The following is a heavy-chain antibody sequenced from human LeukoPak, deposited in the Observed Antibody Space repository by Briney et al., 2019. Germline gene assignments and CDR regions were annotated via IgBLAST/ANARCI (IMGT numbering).Heavy chain of an antibody. CDR2: INPSGGST. V-gene: IGHV1-46*01. Sequence: ASVKVSCKASGYAFTSYYMHWVRQAPGQGLEWMGIINPSGGSTTYAQKFQGRVTMTRDTSTSTVYMELSSLRSEDTAVYYCARENGGYSFDYWGQGTLVTVSS. CDR1: GYAFTSYY. D-gene: IGHD2-21*02. CDR3: ARENGGYSFDY. J-gene: IGHJ4*02.